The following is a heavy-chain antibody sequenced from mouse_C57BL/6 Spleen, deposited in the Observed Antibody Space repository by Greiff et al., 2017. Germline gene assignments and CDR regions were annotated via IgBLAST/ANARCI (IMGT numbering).Heavy chain of an antibody. CDR1: GFTFSDYG. D-gene: IGHD1-1*01. J-gene: IGHJ1*03. V-gene: IGHV5-17*01. CDR3: ARKADYFGSSPWSFDV. Sequence: DVKLVESGGGLVKPGGSLKLSCAASGFTFSDYGMHWVRQAPEKGLEWVAYISSGSSTIYYADTVKGRFTISRDNAKNTLFLQMTSLTSEDTAMYYRARKADYFGSSPWSFDVWGTGTTVTVSA. CDR2: ISSGSSTI.